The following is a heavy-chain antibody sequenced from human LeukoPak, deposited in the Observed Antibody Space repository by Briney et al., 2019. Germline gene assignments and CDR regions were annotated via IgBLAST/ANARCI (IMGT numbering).Heavy chain of an antibody. V-gene: IGHV3-7*01. CDR2: VKEDGSEK. CDR1: GFTFSRHW. Sequence: GGSLRLSCAASGFTFSRHWMSWVRQAPGKGLEWVADVKEDGSEKTYVDSVKGRFTISRDNAKNSLYLQMNSLRAEDTAVYYCANQVVTAVYWGQGTLVTVSS. J-gene: IGHJ4*02. CDR3: ANQVVTAVY. D-gene: IGHD2-21*02.